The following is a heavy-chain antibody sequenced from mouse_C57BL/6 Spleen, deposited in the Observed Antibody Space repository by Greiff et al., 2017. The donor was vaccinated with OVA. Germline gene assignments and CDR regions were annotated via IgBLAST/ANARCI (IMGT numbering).Heavy chain of an antibody. Sequence: QVQLQQSGAELARPGASVKLSCKASGYTFTSYGISWVKQRTGQGLEWIGEIYPRSGNTYYNEKFKGKATLTADKSSSTAYMELRSLTSEDSAVYFCERRGITTVVDWSCWYFDVWGTGTTVTVSS. J-gene: IGHJ1*03. CDR2: IYPRSGNT. D-gene: IGHD1-1*01. CDR3: ERRGITTVVDWSCWYFDV. CDR1: GYTFTSYG. V-gene: IGHV1-81*01.